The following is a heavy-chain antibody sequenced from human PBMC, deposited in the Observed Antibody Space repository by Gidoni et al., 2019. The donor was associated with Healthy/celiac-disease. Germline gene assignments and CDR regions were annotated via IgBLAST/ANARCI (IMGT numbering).Heavy chain of an antibody. CDR2: ISSNGGST. J-gene: IGHJ4*02. D-gene: IGHD3-10*01. CDR1: GFTFSSYA. V-gene: IGHV3-64*02. Sequence: EVQLVESGEGLVQPGGSLRLYCAASGFTFSSYAMHWVRQAPGKGLEYVSAISSNGGSTYYADSVKGRFTISRDNSKNTLYLQMGSLRAEDMAVYYCARGGPRGFDYWGQGTLVTVSS. CDR3: ARGGPRGFDY.